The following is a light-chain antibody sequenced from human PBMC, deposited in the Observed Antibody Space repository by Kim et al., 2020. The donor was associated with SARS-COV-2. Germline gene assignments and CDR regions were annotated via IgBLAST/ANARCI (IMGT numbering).Light chain of an antibody. Sequence: DIVLTQSPGTLSLSPGERATISCRASQSVSSRFLAWYQQKPGQAPRPLIYGTSSRATGIQDRFSGTGSGTDFTLTISRLEPEDFAVYYCQLYVSSPPRVTFGGGTKVDIK. V-gene: IGKV3-20*01. CDR1: QSVSSRF. CDR3: QLYVSSPPRVT. J-gene: IGKJ4*01. CDR2: GTS.